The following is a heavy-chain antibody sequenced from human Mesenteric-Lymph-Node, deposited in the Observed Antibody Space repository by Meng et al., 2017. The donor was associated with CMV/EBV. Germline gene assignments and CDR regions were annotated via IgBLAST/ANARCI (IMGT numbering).Heavy chain of an antibody. CDR3: ARDLGYGSGSPPRYYYYGMDV. J-gene: IGHJ6*02. CDR2: ISYDGNYK. D-gene: IGHD3-10*01. CDR1: GFTFYSYA. V-gene: IGHV3-30*04. Sequence: GESLKISCAASGFTFYSYAIHWVRQAPGKGLEWVALISYDGNYKYYADSVKGRFTISRDNSKNTLYLQMNSLRDEDTAVYYCARDLGYGSGSPPRYYYYGMDVWGQGTTVTVSS.